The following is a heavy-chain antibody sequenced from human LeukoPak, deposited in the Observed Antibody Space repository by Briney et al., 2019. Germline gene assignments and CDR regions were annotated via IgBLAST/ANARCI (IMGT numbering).Heavy chain of an antibody. CDR3: ASILTGTTSGYYYMDV. D-gene: IGHD1-7*01. V-gene: IGHV3-48*01. CDR2: ISSSSSTI. J-gene: IGHJ6*03. Sequence: GGSLRLSCAASGFTFSSYSMNWVRQAPGKGLEWVSYISSSSSTIYYADSVKGRFTISRDNAKNSLYLQMNSLRAEDTAVYYCASILTGTTSGYYYMDVWGKGTTVTVSS. CDR1: GFTFSSYS.